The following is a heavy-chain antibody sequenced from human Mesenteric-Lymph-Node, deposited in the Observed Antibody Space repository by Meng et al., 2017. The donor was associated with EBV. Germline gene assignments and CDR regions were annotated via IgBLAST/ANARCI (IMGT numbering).Heavy chain of an antibody. CDR1: GGSFSGYY. V-gene: IGHV4-34*01. J-gene: IGHJ4*02. D-gene: IGHD3-10*01. Sequence: QVQLRQWGAGLLKPSATLSLTCAVYGGSFSGYYLSWIRQSPGKGLEWIGEINHSGSTNYNPSLKSRVTISLDTSKTQFSLKLSSVTAADTAVYYCASPGYPGGVLWFANWGQGTLVTVSS. CDR2: INHSGST. CDR3: ASPGYPGGVLWFAN.